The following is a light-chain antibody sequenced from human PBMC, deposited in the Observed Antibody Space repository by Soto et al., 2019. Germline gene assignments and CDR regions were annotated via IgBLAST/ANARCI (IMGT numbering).Light chain of an antibody. CDR3: SSYAGSNNPVV. V-gene: IGLV2-8*01. CDR2: EVS. CDR1: RSDVGGYNY. Sequence: QSALTQPPSASGSPGQSVTISCTGTRSDVGGYNYVSWYQQHPGKAPKLMIYEVSKRPSGVPDRFSGSKSGNTASLTVSGLPAEDEADYYCSSYAGSNNPVVFGGGTKLTVL. J-gene: IGLJ2*01.